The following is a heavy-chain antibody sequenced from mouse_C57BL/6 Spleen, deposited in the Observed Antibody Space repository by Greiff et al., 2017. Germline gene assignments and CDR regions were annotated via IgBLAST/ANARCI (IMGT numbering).Heavy chain of an antibody. CDR3: AMGDGYPFAY. CDR2: FHPYNDDT. J-gene: IGHJ3*01. Sequence: VQGVESGAELVKPGASVKMSCKASGYTFTTYPIEWMKQNHGKSLEWIGNFHPYNDDTKYNEKFKGKATFTVEKSSSTVYLELSRLTSDDSAVYYCAMGDGYPFAYWGQGTLVTVSA. CDR1: GYTFTTYP. V-gene: IGHV1-47*01. D-gene: IGHD2-3*01.